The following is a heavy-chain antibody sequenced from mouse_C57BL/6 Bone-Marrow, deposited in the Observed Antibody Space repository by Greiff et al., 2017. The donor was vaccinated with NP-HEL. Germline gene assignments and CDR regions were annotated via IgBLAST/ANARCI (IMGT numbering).Heavy chain of an antibody. CDR3: ARDWNWYFDV. V-gene: IGHV1-50*01. CDR1: GYTFTSYW. Sequence: QVQLKQPGAELVKPGASVKLSCKASGYTFTSYWMQWVKQRPGQGLEWIGEIDPSDSYTNYNQKFKGKAPLPVDTSSSTANMQLSSLTSEDSAVYYCARDWNWYFDVWGTGTTVTVSS. D-gene: IGHD4-1*01. CDR2: IDPSDSYT. J-gene: IGHJ1*03.